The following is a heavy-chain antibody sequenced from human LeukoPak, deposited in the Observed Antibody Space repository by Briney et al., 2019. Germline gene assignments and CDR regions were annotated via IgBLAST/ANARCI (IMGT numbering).Heavy chain of an antibody. CDR2: ISGSGGST. J-gene: IGHJ6*03. D-gene: IGHD4-17*01. V-gene: IGHV3-23*01. Sequence: GGSLRLSCAASGFTFRIYGMSWVRQAPGKGLEWVSAISGSGGSTYYADSVKGRFTISRDNSKNTLYLQMNSLRAEDTAVYYCARVPYGDYDYYYYMDVWGKGTTVTISS. CDR1: GFTFRIYG. CDR3: ARVPYGDYDYYYYMDV.